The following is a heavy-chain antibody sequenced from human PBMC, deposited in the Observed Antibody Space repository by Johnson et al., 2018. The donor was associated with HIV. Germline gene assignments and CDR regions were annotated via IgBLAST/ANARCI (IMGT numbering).Heavy chain of an antibody. CDR1: GFTFSSYA. V-gene: IGHV3-7*01. CDR3: AREGIVGATGDAFDS. CDR2: IKQDGSEK. Sequence: VQLVESGGGVVQPGGSLRLSCAASGFTFSSYAMGWVRQAPGKGLEWVANIKQDGSEKYYVDSVKGRFTISRDKDKNSRYLQRNSRRAEDTAVYYCAREGIVGATGDAFDSWGQGTMVTVSS. D-gene: IGHD1-26*01. J-gene: IGHJ3*02.